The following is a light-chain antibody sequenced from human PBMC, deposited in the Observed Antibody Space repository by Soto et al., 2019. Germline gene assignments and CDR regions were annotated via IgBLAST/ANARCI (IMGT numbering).Light chain of an antibody. V-gene: IGKV1-39*01. CDR3: QQSYSTPQP. CDR1: QSISSY. CDR2: AAS. Sequence: DIQMTQSPSSLSASVGDRVTITCRASQSISSYLNWYQQKPGKASKLLIYAASSLQSGVTSRFSGSGSGTDFTLTISSLQPEDFATYYCQQSYSTPQPFGQGTKLSLK. J-gene: IGKJ1*01.